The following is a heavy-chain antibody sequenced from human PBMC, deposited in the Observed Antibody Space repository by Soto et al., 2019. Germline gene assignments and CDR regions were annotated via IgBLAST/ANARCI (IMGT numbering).Heavy chain of an antibody. J-gene: IGHJ5*02. CDR2: IYYTGST. V-gene: IGHV4-61*01. CDR1: RGSVSIGSFC. Sequence: QVQLQESGPGLVKPSETLSLSCTVSRGSVSIGSFCWNWIRQPPGKGLGWIGYIYYTGSTNYNPPLKSRPTTSVDTSENQFSLNLTYVTAADTDVYDCASVPYYGSGSPLWFDPWGQGTLLTVPS. CDR3: ASVPYYGSGSPLWFDP. D-gene: IGHD3-10*01.